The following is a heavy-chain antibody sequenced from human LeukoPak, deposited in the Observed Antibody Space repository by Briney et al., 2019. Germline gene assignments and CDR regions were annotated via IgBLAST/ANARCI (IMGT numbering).Heavy chain of an antibody. J-gene: IGHJ3*02. CDR1: GFTFSSYG. Sequence: GGPLRLSCAASGFTFSSYGMHWVRQAPGRGLEWVALIWYDGRNKYYADSVKGRFTISRDNSKNTLSLQLNSLRDEDTAVYYCARDGGSSGYHDALDIWGQGTMVTVSA. CDR3: ARDGGSSGYHDALDI. V-gene: IGHV3-33*01. D-gene: IGHD3-22*01. CDR2: IWYDGRNK.